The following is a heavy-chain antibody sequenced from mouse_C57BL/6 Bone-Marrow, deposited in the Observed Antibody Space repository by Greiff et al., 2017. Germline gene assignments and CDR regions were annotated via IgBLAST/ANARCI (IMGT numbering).Heavy chain of an antibody. CDR2: ISYSGST. V-gene: IGHV3-8*01. CDR3: ARYYYGRAGDWYFDV. J-gene: IGHJ1*03. Sequence: VQLKESGPGLAKPSQTLSLTCSVTGYSITSDYWNWIRKFPGNKLEYMGYISYSGSTYYNPSLKSRISITRDTSKNQYYLQLNSVTTEDTATYYCARYYYGRAGDWYFDVWGTETTVTVSS. D-gene: IGHD1-1*01. CDR1: GYSITSDY.